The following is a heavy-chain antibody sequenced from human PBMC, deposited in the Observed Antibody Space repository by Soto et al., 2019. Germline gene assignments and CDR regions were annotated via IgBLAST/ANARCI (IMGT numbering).Heavy chain of an antibody. V-gene: IGHV3-74*01. CDR1: GFTFSSYW. CDR2: IKGDGSST. D-gene: IGHD5-18*01. Sequence: EVQLVESGGGLVQPGGSLRLSCAASGFTFSSYWMHWIRQGPGTGLVWVSRIKGDGSSTSYADSVKGRFTISRDTAKNTGYLQMNSLRAEDTAVYYCVRGGYGAWYFDLGGRGTLVTVSS. CDR3: VRGGYGAWYFDL. J-gene: IGHJ2*01.